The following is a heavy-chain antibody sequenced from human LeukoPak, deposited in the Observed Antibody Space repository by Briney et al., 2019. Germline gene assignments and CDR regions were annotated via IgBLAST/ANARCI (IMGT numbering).Heavy chain of an antibody. V-gene: IGHV3-48*04. CDR3: AREIAADRGFDS. J-gene: IGHJ4*02. D-gene: IGHD6-6*01. CDR1: GFTFSSYG. Sequence: PGGSLRLSCAASGFTFSSYGMHWVRQAPGKGLECVSYISSGGSTTYYTDSVKGRFTISRDNGKNALYLQMNSLRAEDTAVYYCAREIAADRGFDSWGQGTLVTVSS. CDR2: ISSGGSTT.